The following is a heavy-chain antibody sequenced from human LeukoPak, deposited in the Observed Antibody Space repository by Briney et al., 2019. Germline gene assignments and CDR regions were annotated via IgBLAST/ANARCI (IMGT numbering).Heavy chain of an antibody. J-gene: IGHJ5*02. Sequence: SETLSLTCGVSGDSISSNNWWSWVRQSPGKGLEWLGEIFHTGSTNDNPSFKSRVTMSLDTSKNQFSLKLSSVTAADTAVYYCARATDSIVHWFDPWGQGTLVTVSS. CDR2: IFHTGST. CDR1: GDSISSNNW. V-gene: IGHV4-4*02. CDR3: ARATDSIVHWFDP. D-gene: IGHD2-15*01.